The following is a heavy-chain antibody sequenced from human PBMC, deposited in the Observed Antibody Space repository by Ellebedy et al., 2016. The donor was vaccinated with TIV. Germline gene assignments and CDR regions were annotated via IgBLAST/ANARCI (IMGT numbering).Heavy chain of an antibody. CDR2: ISANAVNT. J-gene: IGHJ3*01. Sequence: GGSLRLXXEVSGFTFSRNVMNWVRQAPGKGLEWVSSISANAVNTYDADSVKGRFTISRDNSKNTLYLQMNDLRAEDTAIYYCAKTKGSSDAFDSWGQGTLVTVS. V-gene: IGHV3-23*01. CDR1: GFTFSRNV. CDR3: AKTKGSSDAFDS.